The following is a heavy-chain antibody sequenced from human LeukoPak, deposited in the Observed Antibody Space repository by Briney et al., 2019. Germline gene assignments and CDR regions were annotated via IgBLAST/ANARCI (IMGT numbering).Heavy chain of an antibody. D-gene: IGHD3-10*01. Sequence: GGSLRLSCAASGFTFSSYEMNWVRQAPGKGLEWVSYISSSGSTIYYADSVKGRFTTSRDNAENSLYLQMNSLRAEDTAVYYCARDYYGSGSYYNAGIDVWGKGTTVTVSS. J-gene: IGHJ6*04. CDR1: GFTFSSYE. CDR3: ARDYYGSGSYYNAGIDV. V-gene: IGHV3-48*03. CDR2: ISSSGSTI.